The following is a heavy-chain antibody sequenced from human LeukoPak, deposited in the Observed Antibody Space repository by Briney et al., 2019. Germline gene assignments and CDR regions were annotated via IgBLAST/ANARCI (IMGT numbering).Heavy chain of an antibody. J-gene: IGHJ4*02. CDR3: ARDRNYYDSGKYHHYYDY. D-gene: IGHD3-10*01. CDR2: IKHDGSET. V-gene: IGHV3-7*01. CDR1: GFTFSTYW. Sequence: PGGSLRLSCAASGFTFSTYWMTWVRQAPGKGLEWVANIKHDGSETYYVDSVKGRFTISRDSAKKSLYLQMNSLRAEDTAVYFCARDRNYYDSGKYHHYYDYWGQGALVTVSS.